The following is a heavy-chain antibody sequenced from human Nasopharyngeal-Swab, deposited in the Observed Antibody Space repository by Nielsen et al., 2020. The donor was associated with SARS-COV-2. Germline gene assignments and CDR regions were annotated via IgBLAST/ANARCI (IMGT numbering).Heavy chain of an antibody. CDR1: GYTFTGYY. CDR3: ARDLRYYDPESYYMDV. V-gene: IGHV1-2*06. J-gene: IGHJ6*03. Sequence: ASVKVSCKASGYTFTGYYMHWVRQAPGQGLEWIGRINPNSGGTNYAQKFQGRVTMTRDTSISTAYMELSRLRSDDTAVYYCARDLRYYDPESYYMDVWGKGTTVTVSS. CDR2: INPNSGGT. D-gene: IGHD3-22*01.